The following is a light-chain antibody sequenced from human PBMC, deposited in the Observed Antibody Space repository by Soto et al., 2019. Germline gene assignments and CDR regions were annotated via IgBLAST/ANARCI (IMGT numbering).Light chain of an antibody. J-gene: IGKJ4*01. V-gene: IGKV3-15*01. Sequence: EIVMTQSQATLSVSPGERATLSCRASQSVSSNLAWYQQKPGQAPRLLIYGAFTRATGIPARFSGSGSGTEFTLTISSLQSEDFAIYYCQQYKNWPPLTFGGGTKVEIK. CDR3: QQYKNWPPLT. CDR1: QSVSSN. CDR2: GAF.